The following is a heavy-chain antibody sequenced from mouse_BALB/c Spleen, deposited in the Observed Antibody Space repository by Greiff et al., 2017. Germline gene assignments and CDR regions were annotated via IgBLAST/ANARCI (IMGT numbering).Heavy chain of an antibody. CDR3: ARGYYDYDAPGYFDV. V-gene: IGHV3-8*02. CDR2: ISYSGST. Sequence: EVQLVESGPSLVKPSQTLSLTCSVTGDSITSGYWNWIRKFPGNKLEYMGYISYSGSTYYNPSLKSRISITRDTSKNQYYLQLNSVTTEDTATYYCARGYYDYDAPGYFDVWGAGTTVTVSS. D-gene: IGHD2-4*01. CDR1: GDSITSGY. J-gene: IGHJ1*01.